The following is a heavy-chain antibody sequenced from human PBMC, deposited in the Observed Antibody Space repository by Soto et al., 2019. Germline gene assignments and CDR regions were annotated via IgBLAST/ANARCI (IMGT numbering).Heavy chain of an antibody. CDR2: INGDGRTT. CDR1: GFTFSNYW. CDR3: ARAGLGYCTSTSCHPGFDI. J-gene: IGHJ3*02. D-gene: IGHD2-2*01. Sequence: GGSLRLSCAASGFTFSNYWMHRVRQAPGKGLEWVSRINGDGRTTIYAESVKGRFTNSRDKAKNTLYLQMNSLRAEDTAVFYCARAGLGYCTSTSCHPGFDIWGQGTMVTVSS. V-gene: IGHV3-74*01.